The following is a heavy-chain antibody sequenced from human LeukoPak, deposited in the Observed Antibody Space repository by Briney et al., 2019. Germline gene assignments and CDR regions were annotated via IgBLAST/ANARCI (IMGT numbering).Heavy chain of an antibody. CDR2: VSGSSSYI. Sequence: PGGSLRLSCAASGFTFGSYSMNWVRQAPGKGLEWVSSVSGSSSYIYYADSVKGRFTISRDNSNNTLYLQMNSLRAEDTAVYYCAHYSIVVVPATKDYYFDSWGQGTLVTVSS. J-gene: IGHJ4*02. CDR3: AHYSIVVVPATKDYYFDS. CDR1: GFTFGSYS. V-gene: IGHV3-21*01. D-gene: IGHD2-2*01.